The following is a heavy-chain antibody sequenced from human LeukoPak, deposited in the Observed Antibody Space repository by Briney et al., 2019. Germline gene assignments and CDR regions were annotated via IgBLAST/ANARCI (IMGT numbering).Heavy chain of an antibody. CDR1: GFTFSSYA. CDR3: ARSPVGEPFDY. V-gene: IGHV3-30*04. D-gene: IGHD1-26*01. J-gene: IGHJ4*02. CDR2: ISYDGSNK. Sequence: PGGSLRLSCAASGFTFSSYAMHWVRQAPGKGLEWVAVISYDGSNKYYADSVKGRFTISRDNSKNTLYLQMNSLRAEDTAVYYCARSPVGEPFDYWGQGTLVTVSS.